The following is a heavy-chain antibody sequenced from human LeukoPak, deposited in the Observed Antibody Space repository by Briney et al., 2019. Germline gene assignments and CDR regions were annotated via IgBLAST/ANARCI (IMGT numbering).Heavy chain of an antibody. Sequence: GASVKLSCKASGYTFTSYGISWVRQAPGQGLEWMGWISAYNGNTNYAQKLQGRVTMTTDTSTSTAYMELRSLRSDDTAVYYCARADQYSSGWYFDYWGQGTLVTVSS. J-gene: IGHJ4*02. CDR2: ISAYNGNT. D-gene: IGHD6-19*01. CDR3: ARADQYSSGWYFDY. V-gene: IGHV1-18*01. CDR1: GYTFTSYG.